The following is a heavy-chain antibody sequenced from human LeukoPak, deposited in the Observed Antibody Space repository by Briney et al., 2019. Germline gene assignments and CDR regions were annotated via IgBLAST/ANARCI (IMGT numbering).Heavy chain of an antibody. D-gene: IGHD1-26*01. J-gene: IGHJ4*02. V-gene: IGHV1-3*03. CDR2: INAGNGNT. Sequence: ASVKVSCKASGYTFTIYAMHWVRQAPGQRLEWMGWINAGNGNTKYSQEFQGRVTITRDTSASTAYMELSSLRSEDMAVYYCAREIVGATTQLGLTYWGQGTLVTVSS. CDR1: GYTFTIYA. CDR3: AREIVGATTQLGLTY.